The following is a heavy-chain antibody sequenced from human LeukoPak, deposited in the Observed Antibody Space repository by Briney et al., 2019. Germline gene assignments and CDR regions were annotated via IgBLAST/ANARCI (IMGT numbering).Heavy chain of an antibody. CDR1: GFTFSSYG. CDR2: ISYDGSNK. Sequence: GGSLRLSCAASGFTFSSYGMHWVRQAPGKGLEWVAVISYDGSNKYYADSVKGRFTISRDNSKNTLYLQMNSLRAEDTAVYYCAKGLEVGYSSSPRYFDYWGQGTLVTVSS. D-gene: IGHD6-13*01. CDR3: AKGLEVGYSSSPRYFDY. J-gene: IGHJ4*02. V-gene: IGHV3-30*18.